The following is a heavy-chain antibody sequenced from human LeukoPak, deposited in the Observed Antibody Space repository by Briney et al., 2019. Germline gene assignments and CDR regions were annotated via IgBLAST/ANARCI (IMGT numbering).Heavy chain of an antibody. V-gene: IGHV3-23*01. CDR3: AKEVRYFDY. J-gene: IGHJ4*02. CDR1: GFTFSSYA. Sequence: GRSLRLSCASSGFTFSSYAMSGVRQAAGRGLEWVSVISGTGDSTYCADSVKGRFTISRDNSKNTLHLQMNSLRAEDTAVYYCAKEVRYFDYWGQGTLVTVSS. CDR2: ISGTGDST.